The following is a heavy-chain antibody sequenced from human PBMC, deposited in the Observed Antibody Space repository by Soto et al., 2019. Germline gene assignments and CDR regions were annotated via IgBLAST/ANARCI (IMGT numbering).Heavy chain of an antibody. CDR1: GGSVTSYY. J-gene: IGHJ6*02. V-gene: IGHV4-59*02. D-gene: IGHD4-4*01. Sequence: SETLSLTCTVSGGSVTSYYWSWIRQPPGKGMEWIGYIYYSGSTSYNPSLHSRVTISVDMSKNKFSLTLTSVPAADTAVYYCARGTDYNQIASYHYGLDVWGQGTTVTVSS. CDR2: IYYSGST. CDR3: ARGTDYNQIASYHYGLDV.